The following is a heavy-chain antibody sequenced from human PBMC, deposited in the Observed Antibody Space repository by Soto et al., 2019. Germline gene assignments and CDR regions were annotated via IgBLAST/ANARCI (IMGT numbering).Heavy chain of an antibody. V-gene: IGHV3-30*18. CDR3: AKDNGADY. CDR2: ISYDGSDP. Sequence: QVQLVESGGGVVQPGRSLRLSCAASGFTFSSYGMYWVRQAPGKGLEWVARISYDGSDPFYGDSVKGRFTISRDNSKNIMYVKMNSLRREDTAVYYCAKDNGADYWGQGTVVTVSA. J-gene: IGHJ4*02. D-gene: IGHD3-10*01. CDR1: GFTFSSYG.